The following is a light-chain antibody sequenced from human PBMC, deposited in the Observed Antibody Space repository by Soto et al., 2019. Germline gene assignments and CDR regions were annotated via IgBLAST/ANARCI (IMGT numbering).Light chain of an antibody. J-gene: IGKJ1*01. V-gene: IGKV1-5*03. CDR1: QTISNW. CDR2: EAS. Sequence: DLQMTQSPSTLSASVGDRVTITCRASQTISNWLAWYQQRPGKAPKLLIYEASSLDSGVPSRFSGSASGAEFTLTISSLQPDDCATYCCQQYNGTFGQGTKVEI. CDR3: QQYNGT.